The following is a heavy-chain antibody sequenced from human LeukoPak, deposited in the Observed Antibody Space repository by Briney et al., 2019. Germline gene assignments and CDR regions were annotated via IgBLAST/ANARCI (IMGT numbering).Heavy chain of an antibody. D-gene: IGHD6-19*01. CDR1: GYTFTSYY. Sequence: ASVKVSCKASGYTFTSYYMHWVRQAPRQGLEWMGIINPSGGSTSYAQKFQGRVTMTRDTSTSTVYMELSSLRSEDTAVYYCARVSSTNPVAADHWGQGTLVTVSS. J-gene: IGHJ4*02. CDR3: ARVSSTNPVAADH. CDR2: INPSGGST. V-gene: IGHV1-46*01.